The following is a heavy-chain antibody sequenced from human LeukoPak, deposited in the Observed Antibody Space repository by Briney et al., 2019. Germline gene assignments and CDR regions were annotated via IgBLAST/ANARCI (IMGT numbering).Heavy chain of an antibody. J-gene: IGHJ4*02. CDR3: ARQEGSGWYFDS. CDR1: GDSISSSTYY. D-gene: IGHD6-19*01. CDR2: IYYSGST. V-gene: IGHV4-39*01. Sequence: SETLSLTCTVSGDSISSSTYYWGWIRQPPGKGLEWIGTIYYSGSTYYNPSLKSRLTISADTSKNQFSLKLSSVTAADTAVYYCARQEGSGWYFDSWGQGTLVTVSS.